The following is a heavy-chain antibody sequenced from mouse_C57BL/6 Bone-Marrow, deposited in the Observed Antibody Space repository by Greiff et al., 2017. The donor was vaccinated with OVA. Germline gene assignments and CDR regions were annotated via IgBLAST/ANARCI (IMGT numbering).Heavy chain of an antibody. D-gene: IGHD1-1*01. CDR1: GFTFSDYG. Sequence: DVMLVESGGGLVKPGGSLKLSCAASGFTFSDYGMHWVRQAPEKGLEWVAYISSGSSTIYYADTVKGRFTISRDNAKNTLFLQMTSLRSEDTAMYYCARRYYGSSDYFDYWGQGTTLTVSS. J-gene: IGHJ2*01. V-gene: IGHV5-17*01. CDR2: ISSGSSTI. CDR3: ARRYYGSSDYFDY.